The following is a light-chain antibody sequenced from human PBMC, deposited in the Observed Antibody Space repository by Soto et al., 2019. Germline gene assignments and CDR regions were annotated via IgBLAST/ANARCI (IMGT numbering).Light chain of an antibody. Sequence: QSALTQPASVSGSPGQSITISCTGTSSDVGSYNLVSWYQQHPGKAPKLMIYEGSQRPSGVSNRFSCTNSGNTASLTIAGLQAEDEADYYCCSYAGSSSVVFGGGTKVTVL. J-gene: IGLJ2*01. CDR3: CSYAGSSSVV. CDR1: SSDVGSYNL. CDR2: EGS. V-gene: IGLV2-23*01.